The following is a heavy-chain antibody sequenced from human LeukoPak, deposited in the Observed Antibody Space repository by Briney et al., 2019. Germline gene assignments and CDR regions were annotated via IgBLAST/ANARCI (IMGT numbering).Heavy chain of an antibody. V-gene: IGHV3-74*01. CDR2: INRDGSST. CDR3: ARGRLWNIDY. J-gene: IGHJ4*02. Sequence: GSLRLSCAASGFTFSSYWMHWVRQAPGKGLVGVSRINRDGSSTTYADSVKGRVTISRDNTKNTVYLQMNSLRAEDTAVYYCARGRLWNIDYWGQGTLVTVSS. D-gene: IGHD1/OR15-1a*01. CDR1: GFTFSSYW.